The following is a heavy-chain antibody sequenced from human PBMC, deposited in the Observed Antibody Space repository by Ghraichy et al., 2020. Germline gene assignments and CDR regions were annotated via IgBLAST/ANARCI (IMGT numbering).Heavy chain of an antibody. D-gene: IGHD3-10*01. CDR1: GFTFSSYW. Sequence: LSLTCAASGFTFSSYWMSWVRQAPGKGLEWVANIKQDGSEKYYVDSVKGRFTISRDNAKNSLYLQMNSLRAEDTAVYYCANLGYGSGSYFDYWGQGTLVTVSS. V-gene: IGHV3-7*03. CDR3: ANLGYGSGSYFDY. CDR2: IKQDGSEK. J-gene: IGHJ4*02.